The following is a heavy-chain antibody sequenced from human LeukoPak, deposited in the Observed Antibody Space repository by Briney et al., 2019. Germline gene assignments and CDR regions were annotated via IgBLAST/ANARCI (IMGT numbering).Heavy chain of an antibody. CDR2: ISTSGST. J-gene: IGHJ4*02. D-gene: IGHD3-3*01. CDR1: GGYISSYY. Sequence: SETLSLTCSVSGGYISSYYWSWIRQPAGKGLESIGHISTSGSTYYNPSLKSRVTISVDTSKNQFSLKLSSVTAADTAVYYCARDTYDFWRWVSESWGQGTLVTVSS. V-gene: IGHV4-4*07. CDR3: ARDTYDFWRWVSES.